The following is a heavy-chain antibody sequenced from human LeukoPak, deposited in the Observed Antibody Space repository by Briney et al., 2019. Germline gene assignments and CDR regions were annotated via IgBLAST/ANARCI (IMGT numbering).Heavy chain of an antibody. Sequence: ASVKVSCKVSGYTLTELSMHWVRQAPGKGLEWMGGFDPEDGETIYARKFQGRVTMTEDTSTDTAYMELSSLRSEDTAVYYCATGRYFDWLLSLYYFDYWGQGTLVTVSS. CDR3: ATGRYFDWLLSLYYFDY. CDR2: FDPEDGET. CDR1: GYTLTELS. J-gene: IGHJ4*02. D-gene: IGHD3-9*01. V-gene: IGHV1-24*01.